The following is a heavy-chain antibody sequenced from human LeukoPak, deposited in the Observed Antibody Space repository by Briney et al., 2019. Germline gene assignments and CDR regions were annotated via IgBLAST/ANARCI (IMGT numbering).Heavy chain of an antibody. V-gene: IGHV1-2*02. Sequence: GASVKLSCKASGYIFAGYYMHWLRQAPGQGLEWMGWIDPESGDTNYAQKFQDKITMTRYTYTKTGYMELSRLRYDDTAVYYCAREEYSSGWYRGGWFDPWGQGTQVTVSS. D-gene: IGHD6-19*01. CDR3: AREEYSSGWYRGGWFDP. J-gene: IGHJ5*02. CDR2: IDPESGDT. CDR1: GYIFAGYY.